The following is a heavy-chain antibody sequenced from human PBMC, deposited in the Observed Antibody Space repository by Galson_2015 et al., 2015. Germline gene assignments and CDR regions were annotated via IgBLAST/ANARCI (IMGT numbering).Heavy chain of an antibody. Sequence: SLRLSCAASGFTFSAYSMNWVRQAPGKGLEWVSSISSNSGTIYYADSVRGRFTISRDNAKNSLYLQMNSLRAEDTAVYYCAKGPGKYSSGWYNCPSWFDPWGQGTLVTVSS. V-gene: IGHV3-48*01. CDR3: AKGPGKYSSGWYNCPSWFDP. J-gene: IGHJ5*02. CDR1: GFTFSAYS. D-gene: IGHD6-19*01. CDR2: ISSNSGTI.